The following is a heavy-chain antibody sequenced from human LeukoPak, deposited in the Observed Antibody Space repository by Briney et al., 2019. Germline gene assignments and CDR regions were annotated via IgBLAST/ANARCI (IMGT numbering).Heavy chain of an antibody. V-gene: IGHV3-23*01. Sequence: GGSLRLSCAASGFTFSSYAMSWVRQAPGKGLEWVSAISGSGGSTYYADSVKGRFTISRDNSKNTLYLQMNSLKTEDTAFYYCTGGVGQQLIPPDYWGQGTLVTVSS. CDR2: ISGSGGST. CDR1: GFTFSSYA. D-gene: IGHD6-13*01. CDR3: TGGVGQQLIPPDY. J-gene: IGHJ4*02.